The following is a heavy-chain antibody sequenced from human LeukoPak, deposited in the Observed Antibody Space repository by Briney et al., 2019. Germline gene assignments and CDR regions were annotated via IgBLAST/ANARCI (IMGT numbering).Heavy chain of an antibody. V-gene: IGHV3-23*01. CDR3: AKALNWNPDYYHYGLDV. CDR2: ISGRGSST. Sequence: PGGSLRLSCAASGFTFGIYAMTWVRQTPGKGLEWVSGISGRGSSTYYADSVKGRLTISRDNSKNTLYLQMNTLRAEDTAVYYCAKALNWNPDYYHYGLDVWGQGTTVTVS. J-gene: IGHJ6*02. D-gene: IGHD1-1*01. CDR1: GFTFGIYA.